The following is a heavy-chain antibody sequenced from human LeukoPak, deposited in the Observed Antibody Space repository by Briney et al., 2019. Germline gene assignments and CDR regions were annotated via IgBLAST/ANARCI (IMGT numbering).Heavy chain of an antibody. J-gene: IGHJ4*02. CDR3: AREGFGELSGSFDY. CDR2: INHSGST. CDR1: GGSFSGYY. V-gene: IGHV4-34*01. Sequence: PSETLSLTCAVYGGSFSGYYWSWIRQPPGKGLEWIGEINHSGSTNYNPSLKSRVTISVDTSKNQFSLKLSSVTAADTAVYYCAREGFGELSGSFDYWGQGTLVTVSS. D-gene: IGHD3-10*01.